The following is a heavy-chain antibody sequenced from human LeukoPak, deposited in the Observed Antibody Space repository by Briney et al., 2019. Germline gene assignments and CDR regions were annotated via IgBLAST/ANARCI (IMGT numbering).Heavy chain of an antibody. CDR3: ARWYCSNINCYYDF. J-gene: IGHJ4*02. D-gene: IGHD2-2*01. CDR2: ISDGSSYI. V-gene: IGHV3-21*01. Sequence: KAGGSLRLSCAASGFTFSTYNMNWVRQAPGKGLEWVSTISDGSSYIYYADSVKGRFSISRDNAKNSLYLQMNSLRAEDTAVYYCARWYCSNINCYYDFWGQGTLVTVSS. CDR1: GFTFSTYN.